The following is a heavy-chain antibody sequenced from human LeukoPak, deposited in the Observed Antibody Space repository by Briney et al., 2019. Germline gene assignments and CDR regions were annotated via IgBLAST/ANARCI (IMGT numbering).Heavy chain of an antibody. J-gene: IGHJ3*02. Sequence: PETLSLTCTVSGGSISNYYWSWICQPPGKGLEWIGEINHSGSTNYNPSLKSRVTISVDTSKNQFSLKLSSVTAADTAVYYCARPTERHYYDSSGYFDAFDIWGQGTMVTVSS. CDR2: INHSGST. CDR1: GGSISNYY. CDR3: ARPTERHYYDSSGYFDAFDI. D-gene: IGHD3-22*01. V-gene: IGHV4-34*01.